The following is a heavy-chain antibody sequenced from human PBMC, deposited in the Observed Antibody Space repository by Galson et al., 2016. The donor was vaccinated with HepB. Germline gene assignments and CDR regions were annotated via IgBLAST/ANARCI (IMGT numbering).Heavy chain of an antibody. J-gene: IGHJ3*01. V-gene: IGHV4-39*01. D-gene: IGHD4-17*01. Sequence: SETLSLTCTVSGDSVTSRFYYWGWIRQPPGKGLEWIGSSHSSGSTNYSPSPTSRVTISVDTSKDQFSLKVNSVTAADPAVYYCARHCGYLTTVTNDAFDVWGQGTMVTVSS. CDR1: GDSVTSRFYY. CDR2: SHSSGST. CDR3: ARHCGYLTTVTNDAFDV.